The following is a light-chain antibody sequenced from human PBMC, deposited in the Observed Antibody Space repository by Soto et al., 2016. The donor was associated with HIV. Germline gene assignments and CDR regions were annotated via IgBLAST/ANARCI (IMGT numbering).Light chain of an antibody. CDR3: QQFGNSPYT. Sequence: DIQLTQSPSFLSASVGDRVTITCRASQAISSYLAWYQKKPGKPPNLLIYDASTLESGVPSRFSGGGFGTEFALTISSLQPEDFATYYCQQFGNSPYTFGQGTKLEIK. CDR1: QAISSY. J-gene: IGKJ2*01. V-gene: IGKV1-9*01. CDR2: DAS.